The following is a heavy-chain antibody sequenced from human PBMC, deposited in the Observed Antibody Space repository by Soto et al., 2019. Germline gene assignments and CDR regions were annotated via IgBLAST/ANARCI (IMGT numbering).Heavy chain of an antibody. CDR3: ARLPIDSSGWYGDY. CDR1: GYSFSTYS. V-gene: IGHV5-51*01. Sequence: GESLKISCKGSGYSFSTYSIGWVRQMPGKGLEWMGNIHSGDSNARYSPSFQGPVTISVDRSISTAYLQWSSLKASDTALYYCARLPIDSSGWYGDYWGQGTLVTVSS. D-gene: IGHD6-19*01. J-gene: IGHJ4*02. CDR2: IHSGDSNA.